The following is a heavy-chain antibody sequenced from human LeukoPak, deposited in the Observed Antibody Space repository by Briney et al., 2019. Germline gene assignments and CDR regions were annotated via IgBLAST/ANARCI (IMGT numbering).Heavy chain of an antibody. Sequence: GGSLRLSCAASGFSFSSHNMNWVRQAPGKGLEWVSCITSNNDIYCADAVKGRFTISRDNAKNSLYLQMNSLRAEDTAIYYCAKVGGSYSAPYWGQGTLVAVSS. CDR1: GFSFSSHN. V-gene: IGHV3-21*04. D-gene: IGHD3-16*01. CDR2: ITSNNDI. J-gene: IGHJ4*02. CDR3: AKVGGSYSAPY.